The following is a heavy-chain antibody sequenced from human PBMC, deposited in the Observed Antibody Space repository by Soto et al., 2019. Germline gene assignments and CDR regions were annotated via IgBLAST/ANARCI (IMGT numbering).Heavy chain of an antibody. CDR2: IDPKSGDT. Sequence: QIQLIQSGAEVKKPGASVTVSCKASEYSFTGHYLHWVRQAPGQGLEWMGWIDPKSGDTKYAPKFQARVTMTSDTSISTAYMDLTNLRYDDTAVYYCARDYDKSGYDYFDPWGQGTLVTVSS. J-gene: IGHJ5*02. D-gene: IGHD3-22*01. CDR3: ARDYDKSGYDYFDP. CDR1: EYSFTGHY. V-gene: IGHV1-2*02.